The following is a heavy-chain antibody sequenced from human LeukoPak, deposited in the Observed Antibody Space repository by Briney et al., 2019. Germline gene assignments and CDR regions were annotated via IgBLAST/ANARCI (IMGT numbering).Heavy chain of an antibody. CDR1: GDSISDTYYY. Sequence: SETLSLTCTVSGDSISDTYYYWGWIRQPPGKGLEWIGSIYYSGSTHYNPSLKSRVTISVDTSKNQFSLKLSSVTAADTAVYYCARNLGYGDYVRFWGQGTLVTVSS. V-gene: IGHV4-39*07. D-gene: IGHD4-17*01. CDR2: IYYSGST. CDR3: ARNLGYGDYVRF. J-gene: IGHJ4*02.